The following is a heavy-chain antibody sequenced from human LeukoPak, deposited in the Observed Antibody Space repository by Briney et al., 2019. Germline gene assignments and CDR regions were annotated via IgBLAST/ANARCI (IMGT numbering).Heavy chain of an antibody. CDR3: ARSRGTYYYDSSGYYLDY. J-gene: IGHJ4*02. V-gene: IGHV4-34*01. D-gene: IGHD3-22*01. Sequence: PSETLSLTCAVYGGSFSGYYWSWIRQPPGKGLEWIGEINHSGSTNYNPSLKSRVTISVDTSKNQFSLKLSSVTAADTAVYYCARSRGTYYYDSSGYYLDYWAQGTLVTVSS. CDR2: INHSGST. CDR1: GGSFSGYY.